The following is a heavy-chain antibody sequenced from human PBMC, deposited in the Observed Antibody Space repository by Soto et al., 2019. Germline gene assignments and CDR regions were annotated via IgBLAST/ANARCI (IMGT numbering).Heavy chain of an antibody. Sequence: PGGSLRLSCAASGFTFSSYSMHWVRQAPGKGLEWVAVISYDGSNKYYADSVKGRFTISRDNSKNTLYLQMNSLRAEDTAVYYCARDRRQDDFWSGYYPLSGYWGQGTLVTVSS. D-gene: IGHD3-3*01. CDR3: ARDRRQDDFWSGYYPLSGY. J-gene: IGHJ4*02. CDR1: GFTFSSYS. V-gene: IGHV3-30-3*01. CDR2: ISYDGSNK.